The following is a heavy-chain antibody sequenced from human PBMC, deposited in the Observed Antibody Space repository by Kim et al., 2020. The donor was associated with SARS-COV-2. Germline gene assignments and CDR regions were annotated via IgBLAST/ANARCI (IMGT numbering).Heavy chain of an antibody. CDR2: IYSGGSST. Sequence: GGSLRLSCAASGFTFSSYAMSWVRQAPGKGLEWVSVIYSGGSSTYYADSVKGRFTISRDNSKNTLYLQMNSLRAEDTAVYYCAKTDGGYSRGDWFDPWGQGTLVTVSS. D-gene: IGHD6-13*01. J-gene: IGHJ5*02. CDR1: GFTFSSYA. CDR3: AKTDGGYSRGDWFDP. V-gene: IGHV3-23*03.